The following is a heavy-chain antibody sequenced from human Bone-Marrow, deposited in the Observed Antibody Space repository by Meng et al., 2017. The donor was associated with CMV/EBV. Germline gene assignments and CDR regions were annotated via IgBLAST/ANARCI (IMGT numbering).Heavy chain of an antibody. J-gene: IGHJ6*01. Sequence: GGSLRLSCAASGFTFSSYWMNWVRQAPGKGLEWVANIKQDGSEKYYVDSVKGRFTISRDNAKNSLHLQMNSLRAEDTAVYYCARDTDWNFGPYYYYSMDVWGQGTTVTVSS. V-gene: IGHV3-7*01. CDR3: ARDTDWNFGPYYYYSMDV. D-gene: IGHD1-7*01. CDR1: GFTFSSYW. CDR2: IKQDGSEK.